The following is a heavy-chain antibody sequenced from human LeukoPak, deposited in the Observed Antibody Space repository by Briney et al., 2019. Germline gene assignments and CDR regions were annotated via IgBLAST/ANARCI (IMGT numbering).Heavy chain of an antibody. CDR3: ARARDWSAGSWFDP. J-gene: IGHJ5*02. V-gene: IGHV4-59*01. CDR1: GGFISSYY. Sequence: SETLSLNCIVSGGFISSYYWNWLRQPPGKGLEWIGNIFYRGATNYNPSLKSRVTMSVDTSKNQFSLKLYSVTAADTAMYYCARARDWSAGSWFDPWGQGILVTVSS. CDR2: IFYRGAT. D-gene: IGHD3/OR15-3a*01.